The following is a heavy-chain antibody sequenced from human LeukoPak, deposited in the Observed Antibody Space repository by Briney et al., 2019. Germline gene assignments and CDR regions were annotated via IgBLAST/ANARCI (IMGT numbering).Heavy chain of an antibody. CDR2: ISSSGST. D-gene: IGHD3-16*02. V-gene: IGHV4-4*07. Sequence: SETLSLTCSVSGGSISSYYWSWIRQPAGKGLEWIGRISSSGSTNYNPSLKSRVTISVDTSKNQFSLKLSSVTAADTAVYYCARVTKLYDYVWGSYRYFVYWGQGTLVTVSS. CDR1: GGSISSYY. CDR3: ARVTKLYDYVWGSYRYFVY. J-gene: IGHJ4*02.